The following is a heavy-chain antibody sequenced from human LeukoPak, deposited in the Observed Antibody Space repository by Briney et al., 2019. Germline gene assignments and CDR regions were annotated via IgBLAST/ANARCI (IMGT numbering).Heavy chain of an antibody. CDR3: EREERVTMVRGVIRY. Sequence: ASVKVSCKASGYTFTGYYMHWVRQAPGQGLEGMGWINPNSGGTNYAQKFQGRVTMTRDTSISTAYMELSRLRSDDTVVYYCEREERVTMVRGVIRYWGQGTLVTVSS. V-gene: IGHV1-2*02. D-gene: IGHD3-10*01. J-gene: IGHJ4*02. CDR1: GYTFTGYY. CDR2: INPNSGGT.